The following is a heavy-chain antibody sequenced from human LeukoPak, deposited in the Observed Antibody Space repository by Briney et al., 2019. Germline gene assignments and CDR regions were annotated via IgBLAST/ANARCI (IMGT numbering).Heavy chain of an antibody. CDR2: ISYDGSNK. V-gene: IGHV3-30*03. Sequence: GGSLRLSCAASGFTFSSYWMSWVRQAPGKGLEWVAVISYDGSNKYYADSVKGRFTISRDNSKNTLYLQMNSLRAEDTAVYYCARDPAGDRITIFGVVIISYYFDYWGQGTLVTVSS. CDR3: ARDPAGDRITIFGVVIISYYFDY. D-gene: IGHD3-3*01. CDR1: GFTFSSYW. J-gene: IGHJ4*02.